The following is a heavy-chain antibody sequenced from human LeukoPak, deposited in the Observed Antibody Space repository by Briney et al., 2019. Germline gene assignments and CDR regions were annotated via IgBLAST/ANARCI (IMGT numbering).Heavy chain of an antibody. D-gene: IGHD3-22*01. CDR3: ARDETFITMIVSPRGYFDY. V-gene: IGHV3-23*01. J-gene: IGHJ4*02. CDR1: GFTFNDYG. CDR2: ISGSGSST. Sequence: GGSLRLSCAASGFTFNDYGMSWVRQAPGKGLEWVSGISGSGSSTNYADSVKGRFTISRDNSKNTLYLQMNSLRAEDTAVYYCARDETFITMIVSPRGYFDYWGQGTLVTVSS.